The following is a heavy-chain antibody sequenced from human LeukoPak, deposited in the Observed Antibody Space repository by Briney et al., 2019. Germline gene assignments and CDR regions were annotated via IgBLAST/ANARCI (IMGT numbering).Heavy chain of an antibody. V-gene: IGHV4-30-2*01. J-gene: IGHJ4*02. CDR3: ASEDFWSGRPIGD. CDR1: GGSICSGGYS. CDR2: IYHSGST. D-gene: IGHD3-3*01. Sequence: PSETLSLTCVVSGGSICSGGYSWSWIRQPPGKGLEWIGYIYHSGSTYYNPSLKSRVTISVDRSKNQFSLKLSSVTAADTAVYYCASEDFWSGRPIGDWGQGTLVTVSS.